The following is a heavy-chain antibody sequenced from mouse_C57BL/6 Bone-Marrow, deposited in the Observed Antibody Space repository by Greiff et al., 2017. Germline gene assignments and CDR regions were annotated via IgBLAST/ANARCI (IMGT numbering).Heavy chain of an antibody. V-gene: IGHV1-19*01. J-gene: IGHJ2*01. CDR3: ARSPYYGSSQYYFDY. D-gene: IGHD1-1*01. Sequence: EVQLQQSGPVLVKPGASVKMSCKASGYTFTDYYMNWVKQSHGKSLEWIGVINPYNGGTSYNQKFKGKATLTVDKSSSTAYMELNSLTSEDSAVYYWARSPYYGSSQYYFDYWGQGTTLTVSS. CDR2: INPYNGGT. CDR1: GYTFTDYY.